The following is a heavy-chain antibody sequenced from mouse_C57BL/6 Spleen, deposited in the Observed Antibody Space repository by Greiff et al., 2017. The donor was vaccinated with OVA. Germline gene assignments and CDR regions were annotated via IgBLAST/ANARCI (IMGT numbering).Heavy chain of an antibody. V-gene: IGHV1-52*01. J-gene: IGHJ2*01. CDR1: GYTFTSYW. CDR3: ARGGDYYGREYYFDY. CDR2: IDPSDSET. Sequence: QVQLQQPGAELVRPGSSVKLSCKASGYTFTSYWMHWVKQRPIQGLEWIGNIDPSDSETHYNQKFKDKATLTVDKSSSTAYMQLSSLTSEDSAVYYCARGGDYYGREYYFDYWGQGTTLTVSS. D-gene: IGHD1-1*01.